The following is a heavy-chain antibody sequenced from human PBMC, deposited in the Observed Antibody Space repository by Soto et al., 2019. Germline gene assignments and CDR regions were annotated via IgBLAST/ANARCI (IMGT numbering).Heavy chain of an antibody. CDR2: AYYSEST. CDR3: AIHRNWKVDS. J-gene: IGHJ4*02. Sequence: QLQLQESGPGLVKPSETLSLTCTVSGGSIRSSTYQWGWIRQPPGRGLEWIGSAYYSESTYYNPSLKSRFAVSVDTSKNQFSLQVTSVTAADTAVYYGAIHRNWKVDSWGQGTLVTVSS. D-gene: IGHD1-1*01. CDR1: GGSIRSSTYQ. V-gene: IGHV4-39*01.